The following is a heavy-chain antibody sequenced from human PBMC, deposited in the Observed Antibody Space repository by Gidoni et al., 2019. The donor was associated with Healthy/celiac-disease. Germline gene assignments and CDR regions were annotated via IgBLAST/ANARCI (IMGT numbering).Heavy chain of an antibody. D-gene: IGHD2-15*01. V-gene: IGHV3-9*01. CDR1: GFTFDDYA. J-gene: IGHJ3*02. CDR2: ISWNSGSI. Sequence: QLVASGGGLVQPGRSLRLSCAASGFTFDDYAMHWVRQAPGKGLEWVSGISWNSGSIGYADSVKGRFTISRDNAKNSLYLQMNSLRAEDTALYYCAKGGGPDAFDIWGQGTMVTVSS. CDR3: AKGGGPDAFDI.